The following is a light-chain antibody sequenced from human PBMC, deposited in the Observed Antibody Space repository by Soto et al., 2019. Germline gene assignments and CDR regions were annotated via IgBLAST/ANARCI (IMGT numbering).Light chain of an antibody. CDR3: QQYNNWPYT. J-gene: IGKJ2*01. V-gene: IGKV3-15*01. Sequence: EIVMTQSPATLSLSPGERATLSCRASQSMSNNLAWYQQKPGQAPRLLIYGASTRTTGIPARFNGSGSGTEFTLTISSLQSEDFAVYYCQQYNNWPYTFGQGTKLEIK. CDR1: QSMSNN. CDR2: GAS.